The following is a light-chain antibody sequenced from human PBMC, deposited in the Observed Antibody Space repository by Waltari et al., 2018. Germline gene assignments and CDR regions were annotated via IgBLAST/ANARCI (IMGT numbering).Light chain of an antibody. Sequence: EIVLTQSPATLSLSAGERATLYCRASHSIANYLAWYQQRPGQSPRLLLYDTSTRATGIPGRFSCSGYATDFTLTISSLKPEDFGVYYCQQRSNWPLTFGGGTKVEIK. J-gene: IGKJ4*01. CDR1: HSIANY. V-gene: IGKV3-11*01. CDR3: QQRSNWPLT. CDR2: DTS.